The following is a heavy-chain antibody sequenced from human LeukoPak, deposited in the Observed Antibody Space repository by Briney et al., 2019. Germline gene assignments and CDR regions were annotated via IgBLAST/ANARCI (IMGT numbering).Heavy chain of an antibody. CDR2: ISSSGDRT. J-gene: IGHJ4*02. Sequence: GGSLRLSCAASGFSFSRYAMTWVRQAPGKGLQWVSAISSSGDRTYYEDSVRGRFTISRDNSKNTLYLQMNSLRAEDTAVYYCARDRGPGYSYGVLDYWGQGTLVNVSS. CDR1: GFSFSRYA. CDR3: ARDRGPGYSYGVLDY. D-gene: IGHD5-18*01. V-gene: IGHV3-23*01.